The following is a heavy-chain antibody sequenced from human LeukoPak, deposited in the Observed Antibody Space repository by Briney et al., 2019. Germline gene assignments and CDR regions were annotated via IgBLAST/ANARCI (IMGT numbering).Heavy chain of an antibody. J-gene: IGHJ4*02. CDR3: ARGEDGTGDYRPTYFDS. V-gene: IGHV4-61*02. CDR2: IYTSGST. D-gene: IGHD4-17*01. CDR1: GGSISSGSYY. Sequence: KPSETLSLTCTVSGGSISSGSYYWSWIRQPAGKGLEWIGRIYTSGSTNYNPSLKSRATISVDTSKKQFSLNLTSVTAADTAVYYCARGEDGTGDYRPTYFDSWGQGTLVTVSS.